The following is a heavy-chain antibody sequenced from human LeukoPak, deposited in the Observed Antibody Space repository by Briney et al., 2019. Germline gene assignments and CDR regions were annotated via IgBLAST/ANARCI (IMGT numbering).Heavy chain of an antibody. CDR3: AKLALATMWYWYYYMDA. Sequence: GGSLRLSCAASGFTFSSYAMSWVRQAPGKGLEWVSGISGSGGDTYYADSVKGRFTISRDNSKNTLYLQMNSLRAEDTAVYYCAKLALATMWYWYYYMDAWGKGTAVTVSS. V-gene: IGHV3-23*01. CDR2: ISGSGGDT. J-gene: IGHJ6*03. CDR1: GFTFSSYA. D-gene: IGHD2-8*02.